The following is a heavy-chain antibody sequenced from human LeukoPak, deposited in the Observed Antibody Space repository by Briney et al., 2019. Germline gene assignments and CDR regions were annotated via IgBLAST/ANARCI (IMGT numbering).Heavy chain of an antibody. CDR2: IYYSGST. CDR3: ARHVAPPQWLISYFDY. CDR1: GGSISSSSYY. Sequence: LSETLSLTCTVSGGSISSSSYYWGWIRQPPGKGLEWIGSIYYSGSTYYNPSLKSRVTISVDTSKNQFSLKLSSVTAADTAVYYCARHVAPPQWLISYFDYWGQGTLVTVSS. V-gene: IGHV4-39*01. D-gene: IGHD6-19*01. J-gene: IGHJ4*02.